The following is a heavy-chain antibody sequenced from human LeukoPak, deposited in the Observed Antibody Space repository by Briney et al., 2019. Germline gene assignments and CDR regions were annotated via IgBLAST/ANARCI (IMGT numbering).Heavy chain of an antibody. D-gene: IGHD1-26*01. Sequence: GESLKISCQGSGYSFTSSWIGWLRQMPGKGLEWMGIIYPGDSDTRYSPSFQGQVTISADKSISTAYLKWSSLKASDTAMYYCAIFSVGGTYYPNYWGQGTLVSVSS. CDR3: AIFSVGGTYYPNY. CDR1: GYSFTSSW. J-gene: IGHJ4*02. CDR2: IYPGDSDT. V-gene: IGHV5-51*01.